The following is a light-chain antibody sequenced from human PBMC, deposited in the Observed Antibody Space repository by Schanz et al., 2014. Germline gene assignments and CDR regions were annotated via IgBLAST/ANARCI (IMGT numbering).Light chain of an antibody. J-gene: IGLJ3*02. CDR2: DVS. Sequence: QSALTQPASVSGSPGQSITISCTGTSSDVGGYNYVSWYQQHPGKAPKLMIYDVSNRPSGVSNRFSGSKSGNTASLTISGXXXEDEADYYCTSYTSSRTWVFGGGTKLTVL. V-gene: IGLV2-14*01. CDR3: TSYTSSRTWV. CDR1: SSDVGGYNY.